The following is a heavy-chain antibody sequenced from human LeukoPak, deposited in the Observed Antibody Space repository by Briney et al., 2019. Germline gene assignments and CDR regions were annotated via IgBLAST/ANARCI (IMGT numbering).Heavy chain of an antibody. CDR3: ASWGYDTLTGYIDH. CDR2: INPNSGGT. CDR1: GYTFTGYY. V-gene: IGHV1-2*06. D-gene: IGHD3-9*01. J-gene: IGHJ4*02. Sequence: ASVTVSCKASGYTFTGYYMHWVRQAPGQGLEWMGRINPNSGGTNYAQKFQGRVTMTRDTSISTAYMELSRLRSDDTAVYDCASWGYDTLTGYIDHWGKGTLVTVSS.